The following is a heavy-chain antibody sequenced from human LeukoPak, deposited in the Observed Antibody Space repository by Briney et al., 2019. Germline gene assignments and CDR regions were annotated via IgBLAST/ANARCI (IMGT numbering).Heavy chain of an antibody. J-gene: IGHJ4*02. D-gene: IGHD4-17*01. V-gene: IGHV3-48*03. CDR2: GGSGSPT. Sequence: GGSGSPTYYADSVKGRFTISRDNAKNSLFLQMNRLRAEDTAVYYCARLRSPTDYWGQGTLVTVSS. CDR3: ARLRSPTDY.